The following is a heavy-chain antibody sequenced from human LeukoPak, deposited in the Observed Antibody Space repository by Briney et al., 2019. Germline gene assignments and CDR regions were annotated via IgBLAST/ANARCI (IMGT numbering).Heavy chain of an antibody. CDR1: GFTFSSYA. Sequence: GSLRLSCAASGFTFSSYAMHWVRQAPGKGLEWVAVISYDASKKYYADSVRGRLTISRDNTKNTLYLHMNSLRPDDTAIYYCAGGGYNWNDQLFDYWGQGTLVIVSS. CDR3: AGGGYNWNDQLFDY. V-gene: IGHV3-30-3*01. D-gene: IGHD1-20*01. CDR2: ISYDASKK. J-gene: IGHJ4*02.